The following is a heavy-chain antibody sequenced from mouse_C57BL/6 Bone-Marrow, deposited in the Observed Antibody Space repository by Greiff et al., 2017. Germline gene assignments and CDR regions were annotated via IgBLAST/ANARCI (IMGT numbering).Heavy chain of an antibody. V-gene: IGHV5-12*01. D-gene: IGHD1-1*01. Sequence: EVQRVESGGGLVQPGGSLKLSCAASGFTFSDYSMYWVRQTPEKRLEWVAYINNGGGSIYYPDTVKGRFTISRDNAKNTLYLQMSRLKSEDTAMYYCSRHPPYYGSSNAYFDVWGTGTTVTVSS. CDR2: INNGGGSI. CDR3: SRHPPYYGSSNAYFDV. CDR1: GFTFSDYS. J-gene: IGHJ1*03.